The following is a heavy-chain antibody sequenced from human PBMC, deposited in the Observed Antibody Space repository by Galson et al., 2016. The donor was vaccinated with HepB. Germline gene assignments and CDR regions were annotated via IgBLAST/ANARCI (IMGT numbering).Heavy chain of an antibody. CDR3: GRDRHSGSYYGYFDY. V-gene: IGHV3-30*04. Sequence: SLRLSCAASGFTFSSYAMHWVRQAPGKGLEWVATISYDGSNKYYADSVKGRFTISRDSSKNTLYLQMNSLRAEDTAVYYCGRDRHSGSYYGYFDYWGQGTLVTVSS. CDR1: GFTFSSYA. CDR2: ISYDGSNK. J-gene: IGHJ4*02. D-gene: IGHD1-26*01.